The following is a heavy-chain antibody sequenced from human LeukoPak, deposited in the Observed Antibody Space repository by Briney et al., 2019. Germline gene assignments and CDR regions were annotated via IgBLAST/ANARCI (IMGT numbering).Heavy chain of an antibody. J-gene: IGHJ4*02. CDR1: GFTFSSYA. D-gene: IGHD2-21*02. Sequence: SGGSLRLSCAASGFTFSSYAMSWVCQAPGKGLEWVSAISGSGGSTYYADSVKGRFTISRDNSKNTLYLQMNSLRAGDTAVYYCAKALEVTAILVYWGEGTVVSVSS. CDR3: AKALEVTAILVY. CDR2: ISGSGGST. V-gene: IGHV3-23*01.